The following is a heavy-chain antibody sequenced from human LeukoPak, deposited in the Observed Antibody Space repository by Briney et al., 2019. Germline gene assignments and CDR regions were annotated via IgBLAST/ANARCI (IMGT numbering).Heavy chain of an antibody. J-gene: IGHJ4*02. CDR3: ARANLTHTYYFDY. V-gene: IGHV4-59*12. Sequence: SETLSLTCTVSGGSISSYYWSWIRQPPGKGPEWIGYIYYSGSTNYNPSLKSRVTISVDTSKNQFSLKLSSVTAADTAVYYCARANLTHTYYFDYWGQGTLVTVSS. CDR1: GGSISSYY. CDR2: IYYSGST. D-gene: IGHD4/OR15-4a*01.